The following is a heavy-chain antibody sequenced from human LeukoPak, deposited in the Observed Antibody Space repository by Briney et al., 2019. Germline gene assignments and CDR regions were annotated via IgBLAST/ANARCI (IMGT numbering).Heavy chain of an antibody. CDR3: ATLAGYYYDSSGYFDY. J-gene: IGHJ4*02. CDR2: INPNSGGT. CDR1: GGTFSSYA. Sequence: ASVKVSCKASGGTFSSYAISWVRQAPGQGLEWMGRINPNSGGTNYAQKFQGRVTMTRDTSISTAYMELSRLRSDDTAVYYCATLAGYYYDSSGYFDYWGQGTLVTVSS. D-gene: IGHD3-22*01. V-gene: IGHV1-2*06.